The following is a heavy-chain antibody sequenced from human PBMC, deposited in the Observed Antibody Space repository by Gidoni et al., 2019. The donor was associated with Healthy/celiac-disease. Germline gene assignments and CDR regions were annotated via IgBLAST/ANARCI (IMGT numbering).Heavy chain of an antibody. CDR2: ISGSGGST. J-gene: IGHJ4*02. D-gene: IGHD6-13*01. CDR3: AKDQGSSWPY. V-gene: IGHV3-23*01. CDR1: GFTFSSYA. Sequence: EVQLLESWGVLVPPGGSLRLSCSASGFTFSSYAMSWLRQAPGKGLEWVSAISGSGGSTYYADSVKGRFTISRDNSKNTLYLQMNSLRAEETAVYYCAKDQGSSWPYWGQGTLVTVSS.